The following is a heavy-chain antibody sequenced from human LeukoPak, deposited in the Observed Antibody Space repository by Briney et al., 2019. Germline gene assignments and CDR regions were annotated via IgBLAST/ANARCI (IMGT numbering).Heavy chain of an antibody. CDR3: AKLPPSSGWYYFDY. D-gene: IGHD6-19*01. V-gene: IGHV3-33*06. J-gene: IGHJ4*02. Sequence: GGSLRLSCAASGFTFSSYGMHWVRQAPGKGLEWVAVIWYDGSNKYYADSVKGRFTISRDNSKNTLYLQMNSLRAEDTAVYYCAKLPPSSGWYYFDYWGQGTLVTVSS. CDR2: IWYDGSNK. CDR1: GFTFSSYG.